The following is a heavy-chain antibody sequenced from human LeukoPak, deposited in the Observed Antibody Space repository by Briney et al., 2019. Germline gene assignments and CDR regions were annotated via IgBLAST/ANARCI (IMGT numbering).Heavy chain of an antibody. CDR2: ISGSGGST. Sequence: QSGGSLRLSCAASGFTFSSYAMSWVRQAPGKGLEWVSAISGSGGSTYYADSVKGRFTISRDNSKNSLYLQMNSLRAEDTAVYYCAREVGQWLQLSSYFDYWGQGTLVTVSS. D-gene: IGHD5-12*01. V-gene: IGHV3-23*01. CDR1: GFTFSSYA. CDR3: AREVGQWLQLSSYFDY. J-gene: IGHJ4*02.